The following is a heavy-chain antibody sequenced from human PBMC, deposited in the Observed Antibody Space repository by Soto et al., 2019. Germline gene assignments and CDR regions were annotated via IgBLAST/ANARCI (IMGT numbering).Heavy chain of an antibody. CDR2: ISGSGGST. CDR1: GFTFSSYA. D-gene: IGHD6-19*01. V-gene: IGHV3-23*01. Sequence: EVQLLESGGGLVQPGGSLRLSCAASGFTFSSYAMSWVRQAPGKGLEWVSAISGSGGSTYYADSVKGRFTISRDNSNNTLYLQMNSLRDEDTAVYYCAKEGAHSSGWANVDYWGQGTLVTVSS. CDR3: AKEGAHSSGWANVDY. J-gene: IGHJ4*02.